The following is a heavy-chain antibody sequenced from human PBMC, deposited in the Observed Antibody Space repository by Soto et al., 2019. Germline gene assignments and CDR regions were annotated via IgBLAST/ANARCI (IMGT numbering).Heavy chain of an antibody. CDR1: RFTFSNCA. CDR2: ISGSGGTT. J-gene: IGHJ4*02. D-gene: IGHD6-19*01. CDR3: AKTPRQWLVYFDY. V-gene: IGHV3-23*01. Sequence: EVQLLESGGGLVQPGGSLRLSCAATRFTFSNCAKAWVRQAPGKGLEWVSGISGSGGTTYYADSVKGRFTISRDNSKDTLHLQMNSLRAEGTAVYYCAKTPRQWLVYFDYWGQGALVTVSS.